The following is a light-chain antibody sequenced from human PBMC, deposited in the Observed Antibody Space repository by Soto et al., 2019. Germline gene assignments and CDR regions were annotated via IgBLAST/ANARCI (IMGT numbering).Light chain of an antibody. CDR3: QHYNHGPPLT. CDR1: QSVGRN. CDR2: GAS. V-gene: IGKV3-15*01. Sequence: EIVMTQSPATLSVSPGERATLSCRASQSVGRNLAWYQQKPGQAPRLLIYGASTRATGIPARFSGSGCGTEFTHIISSLQSVDFAIYSCQHYNHGPPLTFGGGTKVDIK. J-gene: IGKJ4*01.